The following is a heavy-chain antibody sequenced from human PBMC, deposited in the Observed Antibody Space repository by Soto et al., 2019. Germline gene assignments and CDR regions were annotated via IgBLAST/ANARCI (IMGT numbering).Heavy chain of an antibody. CDR1: GFTFSNYA. V-gene: IGHV3-23*01. CDR2: ISGSGGRS. J-gene: IGHJ4*02. CDR3: ATAYFVWSSEQPYYFDY. Sequence: EVQLLDSGGGLVQPGGSLRLSCAASGFTFSNYAMTWVLQCPGKGLELVSGISGSGGRSYYADSVEGRFTISRDNSKRTLYLQMHSLRAEDTAVYYCATAYFVWSSEQPYYFDYGGQGTLVTVSS. D-gene: IGHD3-16*01.